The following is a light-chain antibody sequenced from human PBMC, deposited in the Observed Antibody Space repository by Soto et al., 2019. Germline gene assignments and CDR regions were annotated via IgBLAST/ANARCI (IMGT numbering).Light chain of an antibody. J-gene: IGKJ1*01. CDR2: AAS. CDR3: QQYGRSPTT. V-gene: IGKV3-20*01. CDR1: QSVSSSH. Sequence: EIVLTQSPGTLSLSPGDRSTVCGGSSQSVSSSHLAWYQHKPGQAPRLLIYAASSRATGSPDRFSGAGSGTDFTLTISSLEPEDFAVYYCQQYGRSPTTFGQGTKVDIK.